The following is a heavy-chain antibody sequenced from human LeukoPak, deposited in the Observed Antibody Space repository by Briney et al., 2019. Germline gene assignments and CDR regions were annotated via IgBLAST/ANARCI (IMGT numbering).Heavy chain of an antibody. D-gene: IGHD3-3*01. CDR3: ARAGDFWSGYYRY. CDR1: GGSISSGGYY. J-gene: IGHJ4*02. Sequence: SETLSLTCTVSGGSISSGGYYWSWIRQPPGKGLEWIGEINHSGSTNYNPSLKSRVTISVDTSKNQFSLKLSSVTAADTAVYYCARAGDFWSGYYRYWGQGTLVTVSS. V-gene: IGHV4-39*07. CDR2: INHSGST.